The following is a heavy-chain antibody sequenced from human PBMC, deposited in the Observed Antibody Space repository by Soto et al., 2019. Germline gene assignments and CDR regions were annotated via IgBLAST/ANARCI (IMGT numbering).Heavy chain of an antibody. J-gene: IGHJ4*02. D-gene: IGHD4-17*01. CDR2: IYHSGNT. CDR3: ARGGTAVTTGFDY. CDR1: GGSISSDSYS. V-gene: IGHV4-30-2*01. Sequence: SETLSLTCAVSGGSISSDSYSWNWIRQPPGKGLEWIGYIYHSGNTYYNPSLKSRVTISVDRSKNQFSLNLSSVTAADTAVYCCARGGTAVTTGFDYWGQGTLVTVSS.